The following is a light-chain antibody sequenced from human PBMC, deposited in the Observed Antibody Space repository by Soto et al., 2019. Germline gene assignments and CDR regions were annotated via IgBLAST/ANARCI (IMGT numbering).Light chain of an antibody. CDR2: DAS. Sequence: EVVLTQSPGTLSLSPGERATLSCRASQSVADSYLAWYQQKPGRAPRLLIYDASNRATGIPARFSGSGSGTDFTLTISSLEPEDFAVYYCQQRSNWPPNTFGQGTRLEIK. CDR1: QSVADSY. V-gene: IGKV3-11*01. J-gene: IGKJ5*01. CDR3: QQRSNWPPNT.